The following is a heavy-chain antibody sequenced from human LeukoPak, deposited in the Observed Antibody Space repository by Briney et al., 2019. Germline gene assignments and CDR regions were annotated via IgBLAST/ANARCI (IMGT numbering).Heavy chain of an antibody. V-gene: IGHV1-69*06. CDR3: ARDYDILTGYYMSADPFDP. Sequence: ASVKVSCKASGGTFSSYAISWVRQAPGQGLEWMGGIIPIFGTANYAQKFQGRVTITADKSTSTAYMELRSLRSDDTAVYYCARDYDILTGYYMSADPFDPWGQGTLVTVSS. CDR1: GGTFSSYA. D-gene: IGHD3-9*01. J-gene: IGHJ5*02. CDR2: IIPIFGTA.